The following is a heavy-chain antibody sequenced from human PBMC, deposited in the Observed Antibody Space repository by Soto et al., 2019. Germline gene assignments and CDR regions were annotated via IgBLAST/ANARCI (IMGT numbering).Heavy chain of an antibody. D-gene: IGHD2-15*01. CDR1: GSSITNSFY. CDR3: ARDPANLALAVAYFDS. Sequence: SETLSLTCRVSGSSITNSFYWGWIRQSPEKGLEWIGSISHTGRTSYNPSLKSRVSISADTSKNQFSLTLTSVTAADTAVYYCARDPANLALAVAYFDSWGQGTLVT. V-gene: IGHV4-38-2*02. CDR2: ISHTGRT. J-gene: IGHJ4*02.